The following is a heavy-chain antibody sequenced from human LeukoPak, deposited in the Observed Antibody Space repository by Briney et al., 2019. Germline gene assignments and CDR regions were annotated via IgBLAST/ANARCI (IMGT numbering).Heavy chain of an antibody. V-gene: IGHV3-11*04. J-gene: IGHJ4*02. CDR2: ISTGGGVI. D-gene: IGHD3-22*01. CDR3: SSRPHYYDDSDAHFFDY. CDR1: GLSFSDYY. Sequence: PGGSLRLSCAASGLSFSDYYMSWIRQAPGKGLEWVLSISTGGGVIYYADSVKGRSTISRENAKNSLDLQTNSLRAEDTAVYYCSSRPHYYDDSDAHFFDYWGQGALVTVSS.